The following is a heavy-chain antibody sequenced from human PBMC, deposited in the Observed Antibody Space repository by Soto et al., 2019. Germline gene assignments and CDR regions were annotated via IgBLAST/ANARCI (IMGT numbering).Heavy chain of an antibody. CDR2: IIPIFGTA. D-gene: IGHD1-26*01. CDR3: ARDLEHPGGKVWYFDL. J-gene: IGHJ2*01. V-gene: IGHV1-69*12. CDR1: GGTFSSYA. Sequence: QVQLVQSGAEVKKPGSSVKVSCKASGGTFSSYAISWVRQAPGQGLEWMGGIIPIFGTANYAQKFQGRVTMTADDSTSTPYMELSSLRSEDTAVYYCARDLEHPGGKVWYFDLWGRGTLVTVSS.